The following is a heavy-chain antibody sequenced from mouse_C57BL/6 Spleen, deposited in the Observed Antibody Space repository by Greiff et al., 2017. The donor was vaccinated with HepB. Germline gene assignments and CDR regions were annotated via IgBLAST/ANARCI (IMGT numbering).Heavy chain of an antibody. J-gene: IGHJ2*01. Sequence: QVQLKQSGAELVRPGTSVKVSCKASGYAFTNYLIEWVKQRPGQGLEWIGVINPGSGGTNYNEKFKGKATLTADKSSSTAYIQLSSLTSEDSAVYFCANSQAPYYFDYWGQGTTLTVSS. CDR3: ANSQAPYYFDY. CDR2: INPGSGGT. CDR1: GYAFTNYL. D-gene: IGHD3-2*02. V-gene: IGHV1-54*01.